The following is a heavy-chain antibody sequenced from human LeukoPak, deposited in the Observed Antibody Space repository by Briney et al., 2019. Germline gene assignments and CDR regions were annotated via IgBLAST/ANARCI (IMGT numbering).Heavy chain of an antibody. CDR2: ISTSSLYI. Sequence: GGSLRLSCAASGFTFSSYDMTWVRQAPGKGLEWVSSISTSSLYIYYADSVKGRFTISRDNARNSVYLEMNSLRAEDTAVYYCASQGSGYDSPIDYWGQGTLVTVSS. D-gene: IGHD5-12*01. J-gene: IGHJ4*02. CDR1: GFTFSSYD. CDR3: ASQGSGYDSPIDY. V-gene: IGHV3-21*01.